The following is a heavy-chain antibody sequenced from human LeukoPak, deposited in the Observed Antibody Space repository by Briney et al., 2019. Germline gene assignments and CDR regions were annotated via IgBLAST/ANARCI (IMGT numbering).Heavy chain of an antibody. D-gene: IGHD6-13*01. CDR3: AQDGGQQPVLSGYYYYYMDV. V-gene: IGHV1-69*05. CDR2: IIPIFGTA. Sequence: GASVKVSCKASGGTFSSYAISWVRQAPGQGLEWMGRIIPIFGTANYAQKFQGRVTITTDESTSTAYMELSSLRSEDTAVYYCAQDGGQQPVLSGYYYYYMDVWGKGTTVTVSS. J-gene: IGHJ6*03. CDR1: GGTFSSYA.